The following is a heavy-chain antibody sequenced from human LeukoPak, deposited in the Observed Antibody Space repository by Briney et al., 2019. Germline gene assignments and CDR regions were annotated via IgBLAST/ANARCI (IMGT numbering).Heavy chain of an antibody. CDR2: IHTSGDT. V-gene: IGHV3-53*01. CDR3: IVFGDSNH. CDR1: GFTVSSNY. Sequence: GGSLRLSCAASGFTVSSNYVSWVRQAPEKGLEWVSAIHTSGDTCYADSVKGRFTISRDTSKNTLYLQINSLRVEDTAVYYCIVFGDSNHWGQGTLVTVSS. J-gene: IGHJ5*02. D-gene: IGHD4-17*01.